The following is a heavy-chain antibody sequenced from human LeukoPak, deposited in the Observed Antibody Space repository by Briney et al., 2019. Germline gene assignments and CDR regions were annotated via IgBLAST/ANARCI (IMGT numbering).Heavy chain of an antibody. CDR2: ISSNGGST. V-gene: IGHV3-64*01. CDR3: ARDGSDYGDYYYYGMDV. J-gene: IGHJ6*02. D-gene: IGHD4-17*01. Sequence: GGSLRLSCAASGFTFSSYAMHWVRRAPGKGLEYVSAISSNGGSTYYANSVKGRFTISRDNSKNTLYLQMGSLRAEDMAVYYCARDGSDYGDYYYYGMDVWGQGTTVTVSS. CDR1: GFTFSSYA.